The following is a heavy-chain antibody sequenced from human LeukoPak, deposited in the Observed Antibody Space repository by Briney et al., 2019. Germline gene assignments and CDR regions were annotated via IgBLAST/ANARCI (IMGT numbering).Heavy chain of an antibody. J-gene: IGHJ4*02. V-gene: IGHV3-30*04. Sequence: GRSLRLSCAASGFTFSSYAMHWVRQPPGKGLEWVSVISYDGSNKYYADSVKGRFTISRDNSKNTLYLQMNSLRAEDTAVYYCARDILNTFDYWGQGTLVTVSS. CDR1: GFTFSSYA. CDR2: ISYDGSNK. D-gene: IGHD3-9*01. CDR3: ARDILNTFDY.